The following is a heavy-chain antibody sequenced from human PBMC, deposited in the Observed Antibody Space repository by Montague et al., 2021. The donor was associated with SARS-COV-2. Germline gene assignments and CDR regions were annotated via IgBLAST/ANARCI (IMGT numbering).Heavy chain of an antibody. V-gene: IGHV4-39*01. J-gene: IGHJ4*02. CDR2: IYYSGST. CDR1: GGSISSSSYY. D-gene: IGHD3-10*01. Sequence: SETLSLTCTVSGGSISSSSYYWGWIRQPPGKGLEWIGSIYYSGSTYYNPSLKSRVTISVDTSKNQFSLKLGSVTAADTAVYYCARNVVLWFGELYYFDYWGQGTLVTV. CDR3: ARNVVLWFGELYYFDY.